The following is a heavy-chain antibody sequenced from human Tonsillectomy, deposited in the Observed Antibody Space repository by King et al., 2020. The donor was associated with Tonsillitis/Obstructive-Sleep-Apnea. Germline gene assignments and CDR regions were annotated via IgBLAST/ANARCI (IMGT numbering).Heavy chain of an antibody. CDR2: IRSKAYGGTT. Sequence: VQLVESGGGLVQPGRSLRLSCTASGFTFGDYAMSWVRQAPGKGLEWVGFIRSKAYGGTTEYAASVKGRFTISRDDSKSIAYLQMNSLNTEDTAVYYCTRDRYSSGWYWYFDLWGRGSLVTVSS. D-gene: IGHD6-19*01. CDR1: GFTFGDYA. V-gene: IGHV3-49*04. CDR3: TRDRYSSGWYWYFDL. J-gene: IGHJ2*01.